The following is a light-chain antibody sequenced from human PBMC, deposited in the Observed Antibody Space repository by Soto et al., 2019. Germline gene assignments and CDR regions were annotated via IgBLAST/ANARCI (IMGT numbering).Light chain of an antibody. J-gene: IGKJ1*01. CDR3: QHYNSYSEA. Sequence: DIQMTQSPSTLSGSVGDRVTITCRASQTISSWLAWYQQKPGKAPKLLIHKASTLKSGVPSRFSGSGSGTEFTLTISSLQPDDFANYYCQHYNSYSEAFGQGNKVEL. CDR1: QTISSW. V-gene: IGKV1-5*03. CDR2: KAS.